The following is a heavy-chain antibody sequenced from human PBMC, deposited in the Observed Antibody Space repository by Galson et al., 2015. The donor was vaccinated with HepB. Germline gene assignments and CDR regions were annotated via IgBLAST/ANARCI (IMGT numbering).Heavy chain of an antibody. Sequence: SLRLSCAASEFTVSSNCMSWVRQAPGKGLEWVSILYSVGSTYYADSVKGRFTIPRDDSKSTLYLQMNSLRVEDTAIYYCARGRYSTSFDSWGQGTLVTVSS. CDR2: LYSVGST. D-gene: IGHD5-18*01. V-gene: IGHV3-53*01. CDR1: EFTVSSNC. CDR3: ARGRYSTSFDS. J-gene: IGHJ4*02.